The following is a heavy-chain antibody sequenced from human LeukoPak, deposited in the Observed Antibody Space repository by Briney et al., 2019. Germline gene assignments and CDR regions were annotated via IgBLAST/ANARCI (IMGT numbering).Heavy chain of an antibody. Sequence: ASVEVSCRASGGPINRYTISWVRQAAGHGLEWMGRIIAAFGTVNYAQKFEGRVTIIADKSTNTAYMELSRLRSEDTAMYYCARDCGGDCDYWGQGTLVTVSS. CDR3: ARDCGGDCDY. J-gene: IGHJ4*02. CDR2: IIAAFGTV. CDR1: GGPINRYT. D-gene: IGHD2-21*01. V-gene: IGHV1-69*08.